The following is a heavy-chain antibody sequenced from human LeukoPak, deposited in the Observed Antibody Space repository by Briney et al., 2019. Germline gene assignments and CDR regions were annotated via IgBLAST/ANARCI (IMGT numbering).Heavy chain of an antibody. CDR3: ARAKVLGDAFDI. V-gene: IGHV3-30*01. CDR2: ISYDGSNK. D-gene: IGHD7-27*01. J-gene: IGHJ3*02. Sequence: AISYDGSNKYYADSVKGRFTISRDNSNNTLYLQMNSLRAEDTAVYYCARAKVLGDAFDIWGQGTMVTVSS.